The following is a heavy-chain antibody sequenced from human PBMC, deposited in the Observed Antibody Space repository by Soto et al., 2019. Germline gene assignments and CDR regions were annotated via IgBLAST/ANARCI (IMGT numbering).Heavy chain of an antibody. Sequence: EVQLLESGGGLVQPGGSLRLSCGASGFTLSDNAMTWVRQAPGKGLEWVSSISDDGDSTYYADSVKGRFAVSRDNSKNTLFLHMNSLGAEDTAVYYCAKSLSTAVNYGLDVWGQGTSVTVSS. CDR3: AKSLSTAVNYGLDV. CDR2: ISDDGDST. D-gene: IGHD2-2*01. CDR1: GFTLSDNA. J-gene: IGHJ6*02. V-gene: IGHV3-23*01.